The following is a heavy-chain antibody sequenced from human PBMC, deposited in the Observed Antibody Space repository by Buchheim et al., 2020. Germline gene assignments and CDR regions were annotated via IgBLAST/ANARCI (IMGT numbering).Heavy chain of an antibody. CDR2: IYYSGST. CDR3: ASQIVVVPAAIDY. J-gene: IGHJ4*02. Sequence: QVQLQESGPGLVKPSQTLSLTCTVSGGSINSGDYFWSWIRQPPGKGLEWIGFIYYSGSTYYNPSLKSRVTISIDTSKTHFSLKLTSVTAADTAVYYCASQIVVVPAAIDYWGQGTL. V-gene: IGHV4-30-4*01. CDR1: GGSINSGDYF. D-gene: IGHD2-2*01.